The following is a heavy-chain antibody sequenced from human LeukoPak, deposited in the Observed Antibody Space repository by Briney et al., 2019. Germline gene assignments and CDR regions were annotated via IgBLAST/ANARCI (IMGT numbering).Heavy chain of an antibody. D-gene: IGHD3-22*01. CDR2: MNPNSGNT. J-gene: IGHJ4*02. CDR1: GYTFTSYD. V-gene: IGHV1-8*01. Sequence: ASVKVSCKASGYTFTSYDINWVRQATGQGLEWMGWMNPNSGNTGYAQKFQGRVTMTRNTSISTAYMELSSLRSEDTAVYYCARGQNHYDSSGYRLGDYWGQGTLVTVSS. CDR3: ARGQNHYDSSGYRLGDY.